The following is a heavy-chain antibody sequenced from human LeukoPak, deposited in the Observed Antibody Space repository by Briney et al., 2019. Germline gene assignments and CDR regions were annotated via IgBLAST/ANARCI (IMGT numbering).Heavy chain of an antibody. V-gene: IGHV3-72*01. J-gene: IGHJ4*02. CDR3: TRVPFDY. CDR2: IRKKANSYTT. Sequence: GGSLRLSCAASGFTFSDYYMDWVRQAPGKGLEWVGRIRKKANSYTTEYAASVEGRFTISRDDSKNSLYLQMNSLKTEDTAVYHCTRVPFDYWGQGILVTVSS. CDR1: GFTFSDYY.